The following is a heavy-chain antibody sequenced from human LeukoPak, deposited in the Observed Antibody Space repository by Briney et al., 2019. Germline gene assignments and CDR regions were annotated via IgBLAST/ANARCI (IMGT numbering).Heavy chain of an antibody. CDR1: GYTFTSYG. CDR3: ARMANPRGPNCFDP. Sequence: ASVKVSCKASGYTFTSYGISWVRQAPGQGLEWMGWISAYNGNTNYAQKLQGRVTMTTDTSTSTAYMELRSLRSDDTAVYYCARMANPRGPNCFDPWGQGTLVTVSS. CDR2: ISAYNGNT. V-gene: IGHV1-18*01. D-gene: IGHD5-24*01. J-gene: IGHJ5*02.